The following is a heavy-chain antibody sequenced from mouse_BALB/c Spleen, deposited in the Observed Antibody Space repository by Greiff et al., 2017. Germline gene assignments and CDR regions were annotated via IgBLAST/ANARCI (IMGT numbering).Heavy chain of an antibody. D-gene: IGHD2-2*01. CDR1: GFTFSSYA. CDR3: ASYYGYPYFDY. CDR2: ISSGGST. J-gene: IGHJ2*01. Sequence: EVKLVESGGGLVKPGGSLKLSCAASGFTFSSYAMSWVRQTPEKRLEWVASISSGGSTYYPDSVKGRFTISRDNARNILYLQMSSLRSEDTAMYYCASYYGYPYFDYWGQGTTLTVSS. V-gene: IGHV5-6-5*01.